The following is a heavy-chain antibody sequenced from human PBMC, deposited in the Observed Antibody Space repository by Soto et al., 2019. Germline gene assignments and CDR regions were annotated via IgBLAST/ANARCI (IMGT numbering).Heavy chain of an antibody. D-gene: IGHD3-22*01. Sequence: GGSLRLSCAASGFTFSSYAMSWVRQAPGKGLEWVSAISGSGGSTYYADSVKGRFTISRDNSKNTLYLQMNSLRAEDTAVYYCAKLSPSDSSGYYSSAGAFDIWGQGTMVTVSS. V-gene: IGHV3-23*01. J-gene: IGHJ3*02. CDR1: GFTFSSYA. CDR3: AKLSPSDSSGYYSSAGAFDI. CDR2: ISGSGGST.